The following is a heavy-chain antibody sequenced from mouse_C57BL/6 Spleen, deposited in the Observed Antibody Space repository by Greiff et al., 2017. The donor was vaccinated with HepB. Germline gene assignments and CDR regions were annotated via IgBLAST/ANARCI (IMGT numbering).Heavy chain of an antibody. CDR1: GFTFSSYA. CDR3: AAGSSYAY. Sequence: EVQLVESGGGLVKPGGSLKLSCAASGFTFSSYAMSWVRQTPEKRLEWVATISDGGSYTYYPDNVKGRFTISRDNAKNNLYLQMSHLKSEDTAMYYCAAGSSYAYWGPGTLVTVSA. D-gene: IGHD1-1*01. V-gene: IGHV5-4*01. CDR2: ISDGGSYT. J-gene: IGHJ3*01.